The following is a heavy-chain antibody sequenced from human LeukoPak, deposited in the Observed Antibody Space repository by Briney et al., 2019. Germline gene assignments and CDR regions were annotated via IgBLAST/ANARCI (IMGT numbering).Heavy chain of an antibody. CDR3: ARNYRHCTSTSCYDSGHDY. CDR1: GGSVSSFGSY. D-gene: IGHD2-2*01. J-gene: IGHJ4*02. Sequence: PSQTLSLTCTVSGGSVSSFGSYWSWIRQPPGKGLEYIGYIYHTGSTYYSPSLKSRVTISVDRSKNQFSLKLNSVTAADTAVYYCARNYRHCTSTSCYDSGHDYWGQGTLVTVSS. V-gene: IGHV4-30-2*01. CDR2: IYHTGST.